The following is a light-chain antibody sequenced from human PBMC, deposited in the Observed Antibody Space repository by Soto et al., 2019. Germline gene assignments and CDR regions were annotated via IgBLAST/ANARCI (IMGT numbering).Light chain of an antibody. J-gene: IGKJ2*01. CDR2: DAL. CDR1: QIIGSS. Sequence: DIQMTQSPSTRSASLGDRVTITCRASQIIGSSLAWYQHKPGKAPKLLIYDALTLQSGVPSRYSGSESGTDFTFTNSSLQPVDAATYYCEQYYSYPYSFGQGTKLE. CDR3: EQYYSYPYS. V-gene: IGKV1-5*01.